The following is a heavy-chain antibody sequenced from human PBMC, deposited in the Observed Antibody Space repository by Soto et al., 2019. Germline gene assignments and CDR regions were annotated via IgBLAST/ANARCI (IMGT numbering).Heavy chain of an antibody. CDR3: ARVGGKVVATIRVRRRDFDI. CDR1: GGSFSGYY. CDR2: INHSGST. V-gene: IGHV4-34*01. Sequence: SETLSLTCAVYGGSFSGYYWSWIRQPPGKGLEWIGEINHSGSTNYNPSLKSRVTISVDTSKNQFSLKLSSVTAADTAVYYCARVGGKVVATIRVRRRDFDIWGQGTMVTGSS. J-gene: IGHJ3*02. D-gene: IGHD5-12*01.